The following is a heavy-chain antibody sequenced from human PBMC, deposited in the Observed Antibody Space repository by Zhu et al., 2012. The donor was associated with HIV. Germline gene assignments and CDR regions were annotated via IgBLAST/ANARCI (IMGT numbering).Heavy chain of an antibody. CDR3: ARSVKGQLVFDS. D-gene: IGHD1-1*01. CDR1: GGSMSNHY. Sequence: QVQLQESGPGLVKPSETLSLTCTVSGGSMSNHYWNWIRQPPGKGLQWIGYMYSSGSTKYNFSLKSRVAIPLDTSNNQFSLTLSSVTTADTAVYYCARSVKGQLVFDSWGQGXLVTVSS. CDR2: MYSSGST. V-gene: IGHV4-59*11. J-gene: IGHJ4*02.